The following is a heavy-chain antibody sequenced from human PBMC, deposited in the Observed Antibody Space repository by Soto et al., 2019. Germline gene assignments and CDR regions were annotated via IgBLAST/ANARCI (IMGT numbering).Heavy chain of an antibody. CDR3: AREFDFDWLLSGLSSHFDH. Sequence: GGSFRRSCAASGFTFSSYSMNWVRQAPGKVLELVSYISSSSSTIYYADSVKGRFTISRDNSRNTVYLQMNGPGVEDTAIYYCAREFDFDWLLSGLSSHFDHWGQGALVNV. D-gene: IGHD3-9*01. CDR2: ISSSSSTI. J-gene: IGHJ5*02. CDR1: GFTFSSYS. V-gene: IGHV3-48*01.